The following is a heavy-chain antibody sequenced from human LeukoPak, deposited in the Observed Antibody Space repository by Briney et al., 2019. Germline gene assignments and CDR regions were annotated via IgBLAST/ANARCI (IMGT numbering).Heavy chain of an antibody. CDR1: GYTFTSYD. CDR2: MNPNSGNT. Sequence: ASVKVSCKASGYTFTSYDINWVRQATGQGLEWMGWMNPNSGNTGYAQKFQGRVTITADESTSTAYMELSSLRSEDTAVCYCAGPYLTYYDFWSGYSPYYYYMDVWGKGTTVTVSS. V-gene: IGHV1-8*01. J-gene: IGHJ6*03. D-gene: IGHD3-3*01. CDR3: AGPYLTYYDFWSGYSPYYYYMDV.